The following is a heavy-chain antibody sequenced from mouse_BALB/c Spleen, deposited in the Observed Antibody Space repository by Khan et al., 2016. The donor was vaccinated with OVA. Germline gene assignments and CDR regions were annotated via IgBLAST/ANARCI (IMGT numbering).Heavy chain of an antibody. Sequence: QLEESGPGLVKPSQSLSLTCTVTGYSITSGYGWNWIRQFPGNKLEWMGYISYSGSTNYNPSLKSRISITRDTSKNQFFLQLNSGTTGDTATCYCARTARIKYWGQGTTLTVSS. CDR1: GYSITSGYG. J-gene: IGHJ2*01. CDR2: ISYSGST. D-gene: IGHD1-2*01. CDR3: ARTARIKY. V-gene: IGHV3-2*02.